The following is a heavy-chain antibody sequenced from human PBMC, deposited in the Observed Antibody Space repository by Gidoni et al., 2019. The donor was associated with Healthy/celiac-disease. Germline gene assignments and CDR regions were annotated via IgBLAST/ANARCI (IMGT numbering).Heavy chain of an antibody. V-gene: IGHV3-23*01. CDR2: ISGSGGST. D-gene: IGHD3-10*01. Sequence: EVQRLESGGGLVQPGGSLRLSCAASGFTFSSYAMSWVRQAPGKGLEWVSAISGSGGSTYYADSVKGRFTISRDNSKNTLYLQMNSLRAEDTAVYYCAKDNVLLWFGELQPYYYYGMDVWGQGTTVTVSS. CDR1: GFTFSSYA. CDR3: AKDNVLLWFGELQPYYYYGMDV. J-gene: IGHJ6*02.